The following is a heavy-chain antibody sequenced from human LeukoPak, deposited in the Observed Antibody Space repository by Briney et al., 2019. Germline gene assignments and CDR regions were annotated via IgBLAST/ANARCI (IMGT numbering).Heavy chain of an antibody. CDR2: INHNGKTI. CDR3: AKDLVGATFY. Sequence: GGSLRLSCAASGFTFSSYVMSWVRQAPGKGLEWVSYINHNGKTIYYADSVKGRFTISRDNSKNTLYLQMNSLRAEDTAVYYCAKDLVGATFYWGQGTLVTVSS. CDR1: GFTFSSYV. V-gene: IGHV3-23*01. J-gene: IGHJ4*02. D-gene: IGHD1-26*01.